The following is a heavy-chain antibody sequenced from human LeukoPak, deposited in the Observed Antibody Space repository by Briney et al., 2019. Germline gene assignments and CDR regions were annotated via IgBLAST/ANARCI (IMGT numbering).Heavy chain of an antibody. Sequence: PGGSLRLSCAVSGFTINNYHMTWVRQAPGKGLEWVSKIYAGSTTTSYADSVKGRFTIPRDNAKSSLYLQMNSLRDEDTAVYYCASGLGYSWGQGTLVTVSS. CDR2: IYAGSTTT. J-gene: IGHJ4*02. CDR1: GFTINNYH. CDR3: ASGLGYS. D-gene: IGHD3/OR15-3a*01. V-gene: IGHV3-48*02.